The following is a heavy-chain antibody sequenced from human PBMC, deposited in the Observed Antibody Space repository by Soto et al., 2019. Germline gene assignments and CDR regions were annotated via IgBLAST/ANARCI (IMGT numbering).Heavy chain of an antibody. D-gene: IGHD3-3*01. V-gene: IGHV1-24*01. J-gene: IGHJ4*02. CDR3: ATSRHDFWSGYYAD. Sequence: GASVKVSCKVSGYTLTGLSIHCVRQAPGKGLEWMGGFDPEDGETIYAQKFQGRVTMTEDTSTDTAYMELSSLRSEDTVVYYCATSRHDFWSGYYADWGQGTLVTVSS. CDR1: GYTLTGLS. CDR2: FDPEDGET.